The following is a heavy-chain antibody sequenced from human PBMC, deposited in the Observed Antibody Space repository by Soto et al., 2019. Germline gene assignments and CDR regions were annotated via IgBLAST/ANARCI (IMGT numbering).Heavy chain of an antibody. V-gene: IGHV4-61*01. D-gene: IGHD1-26*01. J-gene: IGHJ4*02. CDR3: ARGSGSYYAY. CDR1: GASVSSGNYY. CDR2: ISYSGST. Sequence: QVQLQESGPGLVKPSETLSLTCTVSGASVSSGNYYWSWIRQPPGKGLECIGYISYSGSTNYNPSLTSRVTISIDTSKNQFSLKLSSVTAADTAVYYCARGSGSYYAYWGRGTLVTVSS.